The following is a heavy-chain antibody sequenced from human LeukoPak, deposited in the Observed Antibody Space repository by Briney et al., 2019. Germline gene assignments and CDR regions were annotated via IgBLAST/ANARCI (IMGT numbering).Heavy chain of an antibody. Sequence: GGSLRLSCAASGFTFSSYGMHWVRQAPGEGLEWVAVIWYGGSNKYYADSVKGRFTISRDNSKNTLYLQMNSLRAEDTAVYYCARDFLRTLDYWGQGTLVTVSS. V-gene: IGHV3-33*01. CDR3: ARDFLRTLDY. CDR2: IWYGGSNK. J-gene: IGHJ4*02. CDR1: GFTFSSYG. D-gene: IGHD3-3*01.